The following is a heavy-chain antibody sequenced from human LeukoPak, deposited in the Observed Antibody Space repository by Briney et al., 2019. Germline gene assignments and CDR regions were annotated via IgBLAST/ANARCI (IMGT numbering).Heavy chain of an antibody. D-gene: IGHD4-17*01. V-gene: IGHV3-21*01. Sequence: GGSLRLSCAASGFTFSSYSMNWVRQAPGKGLEWVSSISSSSSYIYYADSVKGRFTISRDNAKNSLYLQMDSLRAEDTAVYYCARDSRYGDLSAFDYWGQGTLVTVSS. CDR1: GFTFSSYS. CDR2: ISSSSSYI. CDR3: ARDSRYGDLSAFDY. J-gene: IGHJ4*02.